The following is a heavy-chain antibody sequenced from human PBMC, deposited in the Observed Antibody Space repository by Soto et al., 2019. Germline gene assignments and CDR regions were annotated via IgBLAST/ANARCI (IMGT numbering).Heavy chain of an antibody. J-gene: IGHJ4*02. CDR3: ARSPRPYIVVVPAAMGVYFDY. CDR2: IYYSGST. CDR1: GGSISSGGYY. V-gene: IGHV4-31*03. D-gene: IGHD2-2*01. Sequence: SETLSLTCTVSGGSISSGGYYWSWIRQHPGKGLELIGYIYYSGSTYYNPSLKSRVTISVDTSKNQFSLKLSSVTAADTAVYYCARSPRPYIVVVPAAMGVYFDYWGQGTLVTVSS.